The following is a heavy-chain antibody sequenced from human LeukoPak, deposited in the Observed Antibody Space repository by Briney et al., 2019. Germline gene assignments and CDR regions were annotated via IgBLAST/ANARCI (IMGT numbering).Heavy chain of an antibody. CDR3: ARVLRYCSGGNCYSGGLGYMDV. CDR1: GFTFSSYE. Sequence: PGGSLRLSCAASGFTFSSYEMNWVRQAPGKGLEWVSYISSSGTNIKYADSGKGRFTISRGNAKNSLFLQMNSLRAEDTAVYYCARVLRYCSGGNCYSGGLGYMDVWGKGTTVTISS. V-gene: IGHV3-48*03. J-gene: IGHJ6*03. D-gene: IGHD2-15*01. CDR2: ISSSGTNI.